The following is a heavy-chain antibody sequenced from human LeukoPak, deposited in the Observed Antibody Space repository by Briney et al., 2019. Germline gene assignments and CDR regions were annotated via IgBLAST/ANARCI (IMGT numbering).Heavy chain of an antibody. Sequence: PSQTLSLTCTVSGGSISSGSYYWSWIRQPAGNGLEWIGRIYTSGSTNYNPSLKSRVTISVDTSKNQFSLKLSSVTAAHTALYYRARRAAGRFGGLLGAFDIWGQGTMVTVSS. J-gene: IGHJ3*02. CDR2: IYTSGST. D-gene: IGHD3-10*01. V-gene: IGHV4-61*02. CDR1: GGSISSGSYY. CDR3: ARRAAGRFGGLLGAFDI.